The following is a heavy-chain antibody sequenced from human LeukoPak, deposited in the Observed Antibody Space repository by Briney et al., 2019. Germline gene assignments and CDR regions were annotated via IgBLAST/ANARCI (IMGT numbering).Heavy chain of an antibody. CDR2: INIDGNST. J-gene: IGHJ4*01. CDR3: ARDSGSYLQPTDF. D-gene: IGHD1-26*01. CDR1: GLIFSTYW. V-gene: IGHV3-74*01. Sequence: PGGSLRLSCAASGLIFSTYWMHWVRQAPGKGLVWVSRINIDGNSTTYADSVKGRFTVSRDNSKNTLYLQMNSLRADDTALYHCARDSGSYLQPTDFWGHGTLVTVSS.